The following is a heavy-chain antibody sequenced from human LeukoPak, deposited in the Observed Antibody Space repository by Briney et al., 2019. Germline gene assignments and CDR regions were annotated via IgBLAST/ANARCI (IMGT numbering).Heavy chain of an antibody. D-gene: IGHD3-16*02. CDR2: ISYDGSNK. CDR3: AKPTGTGGVLGELSFNDY. Sequence: GGSLRLSCAASGFTFSSYGMHWVRQAPGKGLEWVAVISYDGSNKYYADSVKGRFTISRDNPKNTLYLQMNSLRAEDTAVYYCAKPTGTGGVLGELSFNDYWGQGTLVTVSS. CDR1: GFTFSSYG. J-gene: IGHJ4*02. V-gene: IGHV3-30*18.